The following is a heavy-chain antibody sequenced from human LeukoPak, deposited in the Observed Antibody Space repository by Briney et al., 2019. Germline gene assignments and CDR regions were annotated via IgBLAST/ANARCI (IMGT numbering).Heavy chain of an antibody. V-gene: IGHV3-23*01. Sequence: GGSLRLSCAASGFTFSSYAMSWVRQAPRKGLEWVSAISGSGGSTYYADSVKGRFTISRDNSKNTLYLQMNSLRAEDTAVYYCAKEVLRFLEWLAGYDYWGQGTLVTVSS. J-gene: IGHJ4*02. CDR2: ISGSGGST. CDR1: GFTFSSYA. CDR3: AKEVLRFLEWLAGYDY. D-gene: IGHD3-3*01.